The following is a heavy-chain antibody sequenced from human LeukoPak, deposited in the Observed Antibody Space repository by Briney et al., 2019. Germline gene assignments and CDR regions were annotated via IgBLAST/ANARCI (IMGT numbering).Heavy chain of an antibody. CDR2: INPNSGGT. CDR1: GYTFTGYY. J-gene: IGHJ3*02. Sequence: ASVKVSCKASGYTFTGYYMHWVRQAPGQGLEWMGWINPNSGGTNYAQKFQGRVTVTRDTSISTAYMELSRLRSDDTAVYYCARSPRGSYGAFDIWGQGTMVTVSS. CDR3: ARSPRGSYGAFDI. V-gene: IGHV1-2*02. D-gene: IGHD1-26*01.